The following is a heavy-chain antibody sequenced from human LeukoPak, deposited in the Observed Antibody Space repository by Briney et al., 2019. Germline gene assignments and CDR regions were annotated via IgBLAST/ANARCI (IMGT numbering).Heavy chain of an antibody. CDR2: INPNSGGT. Sequence: ASMKVSCKASGYTFTSYYMYWVRQAPGQGLEWMGWINPNSGGTNYAQKFQGRVTMTRDTSISTAYMELSRLRSDDTAVYYCARGPPTYSSGPKTALYYYYGMDVWGQGTTVTVSS. D-gene: IGHD6-19*01. CDR3: ARGPPTYSSGPKTALYYYYGMDV. V-gene: IGHV1-2*02. CDR1: GYTFTSYY. J-gene: IGHJ6*02.